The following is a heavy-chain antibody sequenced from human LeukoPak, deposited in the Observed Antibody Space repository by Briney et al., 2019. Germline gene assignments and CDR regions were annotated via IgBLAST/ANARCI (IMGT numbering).Heavy chain of an antibody. Sequence: ASVKVSCKASGGTFSSYAISWVRQAPGQGLEWMGGIIPIFGTANYAQKFQGRVTITPDESTSTAYMELSSLRSEGTAVYYCGYSSSAAVDYWGQGGLVTVSS. J-gene: IGHJ4*02. V-gene: IGHV1-69*13. D-gene: IGHD5-18*01. CDR2: IIPIFGTA. CDR3: GYSSSAAVDY. CDR1: GGTFSSYA.